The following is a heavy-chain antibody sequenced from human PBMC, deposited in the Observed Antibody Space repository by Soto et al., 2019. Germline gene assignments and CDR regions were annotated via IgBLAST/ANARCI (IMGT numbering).Heavy chain of an antibody. D-gene: IGHD4-17*01. V-gene: IGHV4-30-4*01. CDR2: IYYSGST. CDR3: ARVTHDYGDYGATYTDNWFDP. J-gene: IGHJ5*02. CDR1: GGSISSGDYY. Sequence: NPSETLSLTCTVSGGSISSGDYYWSWIRQPPGKGLEWIGYIYYSGSTYYNPSLKSRVTISVDTSKNQFSLKLSSVTAADTAVYYCARVTHDYGDYGATYTDNWFDPWGQGTLVTVSS.